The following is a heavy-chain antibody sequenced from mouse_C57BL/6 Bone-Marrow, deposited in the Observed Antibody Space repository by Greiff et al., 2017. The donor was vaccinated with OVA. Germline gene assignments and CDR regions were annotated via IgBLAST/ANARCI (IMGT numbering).Heavy chain of an antibody. CDR1: GYTFTSYT. D-gene: IGHD2-4*01. Sequence: QVQLQQSGAELARPGASVKMSCKASGYTFTSYTMHWVKQRPGQGLEWIGYINPSSGYTKYNQKFKDKATLTADKSSSTAYMQLSSLTSEDSAVYFCARYSYDYDRAGFAYWGKGTLVTVSA. V-gene: IGHV1-4*01. CDR3: ARYSYDYDRAGFAY. CDR2: INPSSGYT. J-gene: IGHJ3*01.